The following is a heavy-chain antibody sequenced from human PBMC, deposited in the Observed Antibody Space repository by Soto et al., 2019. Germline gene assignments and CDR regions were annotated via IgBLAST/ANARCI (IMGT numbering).Heavy chain of an antibody. J-gene: IGHJ5*02. CDR3: ARLTSSISAACHGRSNWLEP. CDR1: GDSISWTSCY. V-gene: IGHV4-39*01. D-gene: IGHD6-25*01. CDR2: VYYSGST. Sequence: PSETLSLTCTFSGDSISWTSCYWGWIRRPPGKGLEWIVDVYYSGSTYYSPSLKRRLTISIDSSKEQFSLTMSPDTAADTGVYYCARLTSSISAACHGRSNWLEPWGPGTLVTVSS.